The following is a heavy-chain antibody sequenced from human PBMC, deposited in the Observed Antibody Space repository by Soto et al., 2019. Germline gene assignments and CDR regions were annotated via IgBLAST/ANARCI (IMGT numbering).Heavy chain of an antibody. V-gene: IGHV1-18*01. CDR1: GYTFTSYG. CDR2: ISAYNGNT. CDR3: ARVPYSSGSYYYYDY. D-gene: IGHD6-19*01. Sequence: GAAVKVSCKASGYTFTSYGISWVRQAPGQGLEWMGWISAYNGNTNYAQKLQGRVTMTTDASTSTAYMELRSLRSDDTAVYYCARVPYSSGSYYYYDYWGQGTLVTVSS. J-gene: IGHJ4*02.